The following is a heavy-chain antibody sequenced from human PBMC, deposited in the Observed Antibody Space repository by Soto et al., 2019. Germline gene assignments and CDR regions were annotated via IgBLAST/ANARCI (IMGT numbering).Heavy chain of an antibody. CDR2: IIPIFGTA. CDR3: ARDLTTMVRGVLYYYYYGMDV. V-gene: IGHV1-69*13. J-gene: IGHJ6*02. D-gene: IGHD3-10*01. CDR1: GGTFSSYA. Sequence: ASVKVSCKASGGTFSSYAISWVRQAPGQGLEWMGGIIPIFGTANYAQKFQGRVTITADESTSTAYMELSSLRSEDTAVYYCARDLTTMVRGVLYYYYYGMDVWGQGTTVTVSS.